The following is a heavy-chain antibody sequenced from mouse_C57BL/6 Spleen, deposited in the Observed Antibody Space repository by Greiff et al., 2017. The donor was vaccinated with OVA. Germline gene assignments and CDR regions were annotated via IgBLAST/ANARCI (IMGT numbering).Heavy chain of an antibody. V-gene: IGHV1-55*01. CDR1: GYTFTSYW. Sequence: QVQLQQPGAELVKPGASVKMSCKASGYTFTSYWITWVKQRPGQGLEWIGDIYPGSGSTNYNEKFKSKATLTVDTSSSTAYMQLSSLTSEDSAVYYCARGRVDYDDVDDFDYWGQGTTLTVSS. J-gene: IGHJ2*01. CDR3: ARGRVDYDDVDDFDY. D-gene: IGHD2-4*01. CDR2: IYPGSGST.